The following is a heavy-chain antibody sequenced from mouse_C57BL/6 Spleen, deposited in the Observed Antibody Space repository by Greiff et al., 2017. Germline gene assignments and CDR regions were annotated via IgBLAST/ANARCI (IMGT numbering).Heavy chain of an antibody. Sequence: VKLKQSGAELAKPGASVKLSCKASGYTFTSYWMHWVKQRPGQGLEWIGYINPSSGYTKYNQKFKDKATLTADKSPSTAYMQLSSLTYEDSAVYYCARTDYGSSYGYFDVWGTGTTVTVSS. D-gene: IGHD1-1*01. CDR2: INPSSGYT. CDR3: ARTDYGSSYGYFDV. CDR1: GYTFTSYW. J-gene: IGHJ1*03. V-gene: IGHV1-7*01.